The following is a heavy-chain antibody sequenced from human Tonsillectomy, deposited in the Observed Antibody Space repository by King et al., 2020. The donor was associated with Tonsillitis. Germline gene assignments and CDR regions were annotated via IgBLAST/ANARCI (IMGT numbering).Heavy chain of an antibody. V-gene: IGHV4-31*03. CDR1: GGSISGDDYY. J-gene: IGHJ5*02. CDR3: GSYAGGVFDP. CDR2: IYYSGNT. Sequence: QLQESGPGLVKPSQTLSVTCTVSGGSISGDDYYWSWIRHHPGKSLEWIGYIYYSGNTYHSPSLKSRLTISADTSKNQFSLKLSSVTAADTAVYYCGSYAGGVFDPWGQGTLVTVSS. D-gene: IGHD2-15*01.